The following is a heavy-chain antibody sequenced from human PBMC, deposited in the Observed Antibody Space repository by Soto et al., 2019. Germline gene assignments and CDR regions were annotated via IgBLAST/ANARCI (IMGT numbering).Heavy chain of an antibody. CDR1: CGSLSSSSYY. D-gene: IGHD2-8*01. CDR3: AIYCTNGVCAQDYYYGMDV. CDR2: IYYSGST. V-gene: IGHV4-39*01. J-gene: IGHJ6*02. Sequence: SETLSLSCTVSCGSLSSSSYYWGWIRQPPGKGLEWIGSIYYSGSTYYNPSLKSRVTISVDTSKNQFSLKLSSVTAADTAVYYCAIYCTNGVCAQDYYYGMDVWGQGSTVT.